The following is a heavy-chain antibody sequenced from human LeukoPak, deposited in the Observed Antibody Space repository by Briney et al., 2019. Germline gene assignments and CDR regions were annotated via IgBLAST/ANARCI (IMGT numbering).Heavy chain of an antibody. D-gene: IGHD6-13*01. J-gene: IGHJ3*02. CDR2: ISYSGST. Sequence: SETLSLTCTVSGGSISSYYWSWIRQPPGKGLEWIGYISYSGSTNYNPSLKSRVTISVDTSKNQFSLKLSSVTAADTAVYYCARDSNWYDAFDIWGQGTMVTVSS. V-gene: IGHV4-59*01. CDR1: GGSISSYY. CDR3: ARDSNWYDAFDI.